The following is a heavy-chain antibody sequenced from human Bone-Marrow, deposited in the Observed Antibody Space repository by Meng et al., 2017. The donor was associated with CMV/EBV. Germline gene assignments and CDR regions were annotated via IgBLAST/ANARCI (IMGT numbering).Heavy chain of an antibody. CDR2: IWYDGSNK. V-gene: IGHV3-33*06. D-gene: IGHD1-1*01. CDR1: GFTFSGYG. Sequence: GESLKISCAASGFTFSGYGMHWVRQAPGKGLEWVAVIWYDGSNKYYADSVKGRFTISRDNSKNTLYLQMNSLRAEDTAVYYCAKSDRTSYYFYYLDVWGQGTTVTVSS. J-gene: IGHJ6*02. CDR3: AKSDRTSYYFYYLDV.